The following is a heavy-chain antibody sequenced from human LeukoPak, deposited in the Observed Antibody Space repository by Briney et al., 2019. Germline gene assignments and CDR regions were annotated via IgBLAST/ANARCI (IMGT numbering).Heavy chain of an antibody. J-gene: IGHJ4*02. CDR3: ARGHAGYYYDSSGYFDY. Sequence: GGSLRLSCAASGFTVSSNYMSWVRQAPGKGLEWVSVIYSGGSTYYADSVMGRFTISRDNSKNTLYLQMNSLRAEDTAVYYCARGHAGYYYDSSGYFDYWGQGTLVTVSS. CDR2: IYSGGST. D-gene: IGHD3-22*01. V-gene: IGHV3-53*01. CDR1: GFTVSSNY.